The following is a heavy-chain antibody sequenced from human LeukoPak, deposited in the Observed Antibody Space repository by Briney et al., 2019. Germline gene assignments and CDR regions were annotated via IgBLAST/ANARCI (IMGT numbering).Heavy chain of an antibody. V-gene: IGHV4-59*01. CDR3: ARHGGRVVYYGMDV. Sequence: QPSETLSLTCTVSGGSISSYYWSWIRQPPGKGLEWIGYIYYSGSTNYNPSLKSRVTISGDTSKNQFSLKLSSVAAADTAVYYCARHGGRVVYYGMDVWGQGTTVTVSS. D-gene: IGHD4-23*01. CDR2: IYYSGST. J-gene: IGHJ6*02. CDR1: GGSISSYY.